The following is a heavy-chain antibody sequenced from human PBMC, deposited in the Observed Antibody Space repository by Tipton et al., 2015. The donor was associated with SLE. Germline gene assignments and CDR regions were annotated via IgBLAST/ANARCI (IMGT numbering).Heavy chain of an antibody. CDR1: GGSISSGGYY. V-gene: IGHV4-31*03. CDR3: ARGAGESYFDY. CDR2: IYYSGST. J-gene: IGHJ4*02. D-gene: IGHD7-27*01. Sequence: TLSLTCTVSGGSISSGGYYWSWIRPHPGKGLEWIGYIYYSGSTYYNPSLKSRVPISVDTSKNQFSLKLSPVTTADTAVYYCARGAGESYFDYWGQGTLVTVSS.